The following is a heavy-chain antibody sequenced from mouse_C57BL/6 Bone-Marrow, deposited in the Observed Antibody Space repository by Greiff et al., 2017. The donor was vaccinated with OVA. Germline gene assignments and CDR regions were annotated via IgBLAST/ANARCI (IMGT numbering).Heavy chain of an antibody. D-gene: IGHD1-1*01. J-gene: IGHJ2*01. Sequence: DVKLQESGPGLVKPSQSLSLTCSVTGYSITSGYYWNWIRQFPGNKLEWMGYISYDGSNNYNPSLKNRISITRDTSKNQFFLKLNSVTTEDTATYYCAREVRRFFDYWGQGTTLTVSS. CDR2: ISYDGSN. CDR3: AREVRRFFDY. CDR1: GYSITSGYY. V-gene: IGHV3-6*01.